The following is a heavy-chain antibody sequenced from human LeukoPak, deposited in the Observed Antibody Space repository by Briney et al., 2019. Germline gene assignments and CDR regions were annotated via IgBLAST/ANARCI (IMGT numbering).Heavy chain of an antibody. CDR3: ARDPNMGYFDY. V-gene: IGHV3-21*01. CDR2: IGSSSSYL. J-gene: IGHJ4*02. Sequence: PGGSLRLSCAASGFTFSSYAMHWVRQAPGKGLEWVSSIGSSSSYLYYADSVKGRFTISRDNAKNSLFLQMNSLRAEDTAVYYCARDPNMGYFDYWGQGTLVTVSS. CDR1: GFTFSSYA. D-gene: IGHD4/OR15-4a*01.